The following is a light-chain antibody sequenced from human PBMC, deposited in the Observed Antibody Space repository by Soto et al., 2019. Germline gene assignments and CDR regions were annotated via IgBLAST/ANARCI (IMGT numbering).Light chain of an antibody. CDR1: KLGDKY. CDR3: QAWDSSTGV. J-gene: IGLJ1*01. CDR2: QDT. V-gene: IGLV3-1*01. Sequence: SYELTQPPSVSVSPGQTASITCSGDKLGDKYVCWYQQRPGQSPVLVIYQDTKRPSGIPDRFSGSNSGNTATLTISGTQAMDEADYYCQAWDSSTGVFGTGTKLTVL.